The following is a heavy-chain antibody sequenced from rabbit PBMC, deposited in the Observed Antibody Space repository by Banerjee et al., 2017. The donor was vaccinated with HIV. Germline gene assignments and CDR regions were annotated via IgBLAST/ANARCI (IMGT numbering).Heavy chain of an antibody. D-gene: IGHD1-1*01. J-gene: IGHJ2*01. CDR2: IYSGSSGST. V-gene: IGHV1S40*01. CDR3: ARISGDYNAFDP. CDR1: GFSFSSSDY. Sequence: QSLEESGGGLVQPEGSLTLTCTASGFSFSSSDYMCWVRQAPGKGLEWIACIYSGSSGSTYYASWAKGRFTISRPSSTTVTLQLTSLTAADTATYFCARISGDYNAFDPWGPGTLVTVS.